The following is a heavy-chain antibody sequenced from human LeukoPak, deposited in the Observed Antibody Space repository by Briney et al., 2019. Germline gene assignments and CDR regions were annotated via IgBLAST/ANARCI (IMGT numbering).Heavy chain of an antibody. CDR3: AKASEERYSGYDDYLHY. J-gene: IGHJ4*02. Sequence: GGSLRLSCAASGFTFSNYWMHWVRQAPGKGLVWVSRINSDGRSTNYADSVKGRFTVSRDNAKNSVYLQMNNLRTEDTALYYCAKASEERYSGYDDYLHYWGQGTLVTVSS. D-gene: IGHD5-12*01. V-gene: IGHV3-74*01. CDR1: GFTFSNYW. CDR2: INSDGRST.